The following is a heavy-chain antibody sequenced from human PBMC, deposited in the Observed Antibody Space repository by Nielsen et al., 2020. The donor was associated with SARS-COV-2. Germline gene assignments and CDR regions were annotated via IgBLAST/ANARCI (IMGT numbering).Heavy chain of an antibody. CDR3: ARDENCGGDCYSHVFDI. CDR1: GYTFTSYA. V-gene: IGHV1-3*01. Sequence: ASVKVSCKASGYTFTSYAMNWVRQAPGQRLEWMGWINVANGNTKYSQKFQGRVTFTRDTSASTAYMELSSLRSEDTAVYYCARDENCGGDCYSHVFDIWGQGTMVTVSS. CDR2: INVANGNT. D-gene: IGHD2-21*02. J-gene: IGHJ3*02.